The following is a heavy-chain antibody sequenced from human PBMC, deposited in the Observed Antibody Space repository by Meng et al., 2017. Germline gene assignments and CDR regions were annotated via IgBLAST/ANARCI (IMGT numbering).Heavy chain of an antibody. J-gene: IGHJ4*02. CDR1: GGSISSSSYY. Sequence: SETLSLTCTVSGGSISSSSYYWGWIRQPPGKGPEWIGSIYYSGSTYYNPSLKSRVTISVDTSKNQFSLKLSSVTAADTAVYYCARNPLRYCSSTSCPPVHWGQGTLVTVSS. CDR2: IYYSGST. D-gene: IGHD2-2*01. CDR3: ARNPLRYCSSTSCPPVH. V-gene: IGHV4-39*07.